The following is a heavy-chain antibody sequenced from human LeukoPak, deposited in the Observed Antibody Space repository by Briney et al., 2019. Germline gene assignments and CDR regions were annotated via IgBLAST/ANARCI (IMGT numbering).Heavy chain of an antibody. V-gene: IGHV4-31*03. J-gene: IGHJ3*02. D-gene: IGHD6-19*01. CDR1: GGSISSGGYY. CDR2: IYYSGST. CDR3: AREISGGDAFGI. Sequence: PSQTLSLTCTVSGGSISSGGYYWSWIRQHPGKGLEWIGYIYYSGSTYYNPSLKSRVTISVDTSKNQFSLKLSSVTAADTAVYYCAREISGGDAFGIWGQGTMVTVSS.